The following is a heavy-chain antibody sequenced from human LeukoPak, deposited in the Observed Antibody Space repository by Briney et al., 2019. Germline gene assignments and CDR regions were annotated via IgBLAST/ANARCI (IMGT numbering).Heavy chain of an antibody. V-gene: IGHV4-59*10. CDR1: GGSFSGYY. CDR3: ARGGAVAGFYYYYYMDV. D-gene: IGHD6-19*01. Sequence: SETLSLTCAVYGGSFSGYYWSWIRQPAGKGLEWIGRIYTSGSTNYNPSLKSRVTMSVDTSKNQFSLKLSSVTAADTAVYYCARGGAVAGFYYYYYMDVWGKGTTVTVSS. J-gene: IGHJ6*03. CDR2: IYTSGST.